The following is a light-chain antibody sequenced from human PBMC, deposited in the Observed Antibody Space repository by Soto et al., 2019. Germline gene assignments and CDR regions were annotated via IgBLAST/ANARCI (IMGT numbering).Light chain of an antibody. CDR2: GAS. CDR1: QSVSNNY. CDR3: QQYGSSGT. J-gene: IGKJ1*01. Sequence: SVLTQSPGTLSLSPGERATLSCRASQSVSNNYLAWYQQKPGQAPRLLIYGASNRATGIPDRFSGSGSGTDFTLTISRLEPEDFAVYYCQQYGSSGTFGQGTKVDI. V-gene: IGKV3-20*01.